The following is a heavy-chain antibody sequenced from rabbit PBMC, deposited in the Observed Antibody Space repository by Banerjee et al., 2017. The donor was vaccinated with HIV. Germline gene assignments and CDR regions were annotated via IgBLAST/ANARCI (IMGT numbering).Heavy chain of an antibody. CDR2: INTSSGNT. V-gene: IGHV1S40*01. CDR1: GFSFSNKYV. D-gene: IGHD1-1*01. CDR3: AREGVNIGGGYL. Sequence: QSLEESGGDLVKPGASLTLTCTASGFSFSNKYVMCWVRQAPGKGLEWIACINTSSGNTVYASWAKGRFTISKASSTTVTLQMTSLTAADTATYFCAREGVNIGGGYLWGPGTLVTVS. J-gene: IGHJ4*01.